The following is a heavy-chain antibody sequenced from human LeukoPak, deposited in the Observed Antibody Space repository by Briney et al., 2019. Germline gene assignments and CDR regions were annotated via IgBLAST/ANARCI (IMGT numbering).Heavy chain of an antibody. CDR1: GGSISSGDYY. J-gene: IGHJ5*02. D-gene: IGHD6-13*01. V-gene: IGHV4-30-4*01. Sequence: SETLSLTCTVSGGSISSGDYYWSWIRQPPGKGLEWIGYIYYSGSTYYNPSLKSRVTISVDTSKNQFSLKLSSVTAADTAVYYCARGAAAAETEFDPWGQGTLVTVSS. CDR2: IYYSGST. CDR3: ARGAAAAETEFDP.